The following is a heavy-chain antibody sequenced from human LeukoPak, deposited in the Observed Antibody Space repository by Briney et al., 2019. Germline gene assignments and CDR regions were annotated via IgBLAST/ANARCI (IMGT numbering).Heavy chain of an antibody. D-gene: IGHD6-13*01. CDR1: GYTFTSYY. J-gene: IGHJ6*03. V-gene: IGHV1-46*01. CDR3: ARGTTGSSWPAYYYYYMDV. Sequence: GASVKVSCKASGYTFTSYYMHWVRQAPGQGLEWMGIINPSGGSTSYAQKFQGRVTMTRDMSTSTVYMELSSLRSEDTAVYYCARGTTGSSWPAYYYYYMDVWGKGTTVTVSS. CDR2: INPSGGST.